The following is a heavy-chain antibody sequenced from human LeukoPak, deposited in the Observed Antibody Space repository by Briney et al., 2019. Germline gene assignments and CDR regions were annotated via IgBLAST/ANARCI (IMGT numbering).Heavy chain of an antibody. D-gene: IGHD3-3*01. CDR3: ARSRSFDYDFWSGQEGYYFDY. CDR2: IYTSGST. V-gene: IGHV4-61*02. Sequence: SETLSLTCTVSGGSISSGSYYWSWIRQPAGKGLEWIGRIYTSGSTNYNPSLKSRVTISVDTSKNQFSLKLSSVTAADTAVYYCARSRSFDYDFWSGQEGYYFDYWGQGTLVTVSS. J-gene: IGHJ4*02. CDR1: GGSISSGSYY.